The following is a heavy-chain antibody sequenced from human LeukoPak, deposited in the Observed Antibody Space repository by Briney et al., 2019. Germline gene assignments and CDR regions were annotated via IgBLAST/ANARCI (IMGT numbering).Heavy chain of an antibody. V-gene: IGHV3-66*01. Sequence: GGSLRLSCTASGFTVSSSYMTWVRQAPGKGLEWVSVIYSGGSTHYAGSVKGRFTISRDNSKNTVYLQMNSLRAEDTAVYHCARAPYSSNWYFDYWGQGTLVTVSS. J-gene: IGHJ4*02. CDR1: GFTVSSSY. D-gene: IGHD6-13*01. CDR3: ARAPYSSNWYFDY. CDR2: IYSGGST.